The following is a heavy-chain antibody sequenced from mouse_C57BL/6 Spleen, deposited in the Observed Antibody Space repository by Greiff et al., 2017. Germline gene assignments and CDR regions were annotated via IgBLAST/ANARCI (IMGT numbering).Heavy chain of an antibody. J-gene: IGHJ2*01. CDR2: IDPANGNT. Sequence: DVQLVESVAELVRPGASVKLSCTASGFNFNNSYMHWVKQRPEQGLEWIGSIDPANGNTKYSPKFKGKATITADTSSNTAYLQLRSLTSEDTAIYYCARGTTVVEDFDYWGQGTTLTVSS. CDR1: GFNFNNSY. V-gene: IGHV14-3*01. D-gene: IGHD1-1*01. CDR3: ARGTTVVEDFDY.